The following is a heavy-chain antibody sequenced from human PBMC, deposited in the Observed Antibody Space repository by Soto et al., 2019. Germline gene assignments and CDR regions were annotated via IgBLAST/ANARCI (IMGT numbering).Heavy chain of an antibody. CDR3: AASFRIQLWNVHDY. D-gene: IGHD5-18*01. J-gene: IGHJ4*03. CDR1: GFTFTSSA. Sequence: GASVKVSCKASGFTFTSSAVQWVRQARGQRLEWIGWIVVGSGNTNYAQKFQERVTITRDMSTSTAYMELSSLRSEDTAVYYCAASFRIQLWNVHDYWGQGTMVTVSS. CDR2: IVVGSGNT. V-gene: IGHV1-58*01.